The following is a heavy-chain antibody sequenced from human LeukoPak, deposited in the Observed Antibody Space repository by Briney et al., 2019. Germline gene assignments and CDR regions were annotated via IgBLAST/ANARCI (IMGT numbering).Heavy chain of an antibody. D-gene: IGHD3-22*01. V-gene: IGHV4-59*01. J-gene: IGHJ4*02. CDR1: GGSISSYY. Sequence: TSETLSLTCAVSGGSISSYYWSWIRQPPGKGLEWIGYIYYSGSTSYNPSLKSRVTISVDTSKNQFSLKLSSVTAADTAVYYCARAISYYDSSGPLSGFDYWGQGTLVTVSS. CDR3: ARAISYYDSSGPLSGFDY. CDR2: IYYSGST.